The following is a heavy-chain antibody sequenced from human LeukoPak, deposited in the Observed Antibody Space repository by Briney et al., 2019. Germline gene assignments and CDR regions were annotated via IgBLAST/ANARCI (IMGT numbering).Heavy chain of an antibody. Sequence: GGSLRLSCAASGFIFSTYWMSWVRQAPGKGLEWVANIKQDGSQKSYVDSVKGRFTISRDNAANSLYLQMNSLRAEDTAVYYCAREPFWSGYYYNLHLDYWGQGTLVTVSS. CDR1: GFIFSTYW. D-gene: IGHD3-3*01. CDR2: IKQDGSQK. J-gene: IGHJ4*02. V-gene: IGHV3-7*01. CDR3: AREPFWSGYYYNLHLDY.